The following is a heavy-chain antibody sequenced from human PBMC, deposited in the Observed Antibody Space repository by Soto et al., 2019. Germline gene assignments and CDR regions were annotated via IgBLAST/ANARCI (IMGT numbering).Heavy chain of an antibody. J-gene: IGHJ4*02. CDR3: GPDTLDY. CDR2: IWYDGSNK. Sequence: QVQLVESGGGVVQPGRYLRLSCAASGFMFSSHGMHWIRQAPGKGLEWVAVIWYDGSNKYYADSVKGRFTISRDNSKNTLYLQMNSLRVEDTAVYYCGPDTLDYWGQGTLVTVSS. CDR1: GFMFSSHG. V-gene: IGHV3-33*01.